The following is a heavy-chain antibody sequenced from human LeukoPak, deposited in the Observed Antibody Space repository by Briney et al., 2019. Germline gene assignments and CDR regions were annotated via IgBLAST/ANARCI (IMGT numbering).Heavy chain of an antibody. V-gene: IGHV3-9*03. CDR2: ISWNSGNI. CDR1: GFNFDDHA. Sequence: GGSLRLSCAASGFNFDDHAMHWVRQAPGKGLEWVSGISWNSGNIGYADSVKGRFTISRDNAKNSLYLQMNSLRAEDMALYYCAKGSYFGSPLGYWGQGTLVTVSS. J-gene: IGHJ4*02. D-gene: IGHD3-10*01. CDR3: AKGSYFGSPLGY.